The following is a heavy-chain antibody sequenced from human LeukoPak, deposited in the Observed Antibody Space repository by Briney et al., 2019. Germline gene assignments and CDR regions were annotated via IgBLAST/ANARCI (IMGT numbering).Heavy chain of an antibody. Sequence: PGGSLRLSCAASRFTFSSYAMSWVRQAPGKGLEWVSYISSSSSTIYYADSVKGRFTISRDNAKNSLYLQMNSLRAEDTAVYYCARGVGAVYWGQGTLVTVSS. J-gene: IGHJ4*02. D-gene: IGHD1-26*01. V-gene: IGHV3-48*04. CDR2: ISSSSSTI. CDR3: ARGVGAVY. CDR1: RFTFSSYA.